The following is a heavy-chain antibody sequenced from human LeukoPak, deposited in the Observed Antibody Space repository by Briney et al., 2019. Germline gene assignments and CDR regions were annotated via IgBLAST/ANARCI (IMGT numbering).Heavy chain of an antibody. V-gene: IGHV1-46*01. CDR3: ARDSGSFSYNMDV. D-gene: IGHD1-26*01. CDR1: GYSFIRYL. Sequence: GASVKVSCKASGYSFIRYLIHWVRQAPGQGLEWMGVLKLYDGSISHAQKFQGRVTMTSDTSTSTVYMELSSLRSEGTAVYFCARDSGSFSYNMDVWGQGTTVTVSS. CDR2: LKLYDGSI. J-gene: IGHJ6*02.